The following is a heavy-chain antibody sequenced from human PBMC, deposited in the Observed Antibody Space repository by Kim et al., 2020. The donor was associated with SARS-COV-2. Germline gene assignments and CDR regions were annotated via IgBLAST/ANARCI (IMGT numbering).Heavy chain of an antibody. CDR2: IYYSGST. Sequence: SETLSLTCTVSGGSISSYYWSWIRQPPGKGLEWIGYIYYSGSTNYNPSLKSRVTVSVDTSKNQFSLKLSSVTAADTAVYYCSRAAIAVAGAGVYYYGMDVWGPGATVTVSS. CDR3: SRAAIAVAGAGVYYYGMDV. J-gene: IGHJ6*02. D-gene: IGHD6-19*01. CDR1: GGSISSYY. V-gene: IGHV4-59*13.